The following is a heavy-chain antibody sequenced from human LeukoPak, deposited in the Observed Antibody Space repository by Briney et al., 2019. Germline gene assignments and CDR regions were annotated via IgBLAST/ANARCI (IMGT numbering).Heavy chain of an antibody. V-gene: IGHV1-46*01. CDR1: GYTFTSND. CDR2: IYPRGGST. CDR3: ARDQEGFDY. J-gene: IGHJ4*01. Sequence: GASVKVSCKASGYTFTSNDIHGVRQAPGQGLEWMGVIYPRGGSTIYAQKFQVRVAVTRDTSTSTGHMDLSGLRAEDTTVYSSARDQEGFDYWGHRTLVTVSS.